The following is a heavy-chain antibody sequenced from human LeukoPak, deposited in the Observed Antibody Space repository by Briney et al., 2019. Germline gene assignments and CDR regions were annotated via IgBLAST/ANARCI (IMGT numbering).Heavy chain of an antibody. CDR1: GGSVSSGSYY. D-gene: IGHD6-13*01. Sequence: SETLSLTCTVSGGSVSSGSYYCSWIRQPPGKGLEWIGYIYYSGSTNYNPSLKSRVTISVDTSKNQFSLKLSSVTAADTAVYYCARGTIAAAGWFDPWGQGTLVTVSS. CDR2: IYYSGST. J-gene: IGHJ5*02. CDR3: ARGTIAAAGWFDP. V-gene: IGHV4-61*01.